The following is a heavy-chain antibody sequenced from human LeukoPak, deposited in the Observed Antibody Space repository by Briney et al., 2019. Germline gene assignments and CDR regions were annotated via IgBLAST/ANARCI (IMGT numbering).Heavy chain of an antibody. V-gene: IGHV3-30*03. D-gene: IGHD4-11*01. CDR3: AREHSHSNWFFDL. CDR1: GFTFSDYG. J-gene: IGHJ2*01. CDR2: VAKDGGHK. Sequence: GGSLRLPCVASGFTFSDYGIQWVRQAPGKGLEWVAVVAKDGGHKVYSDSVKGRLSISRDNSKNTAFLQMDSLRAEDAAVYFCAREHSHSNWFFDLWGPGTPVTVSS.